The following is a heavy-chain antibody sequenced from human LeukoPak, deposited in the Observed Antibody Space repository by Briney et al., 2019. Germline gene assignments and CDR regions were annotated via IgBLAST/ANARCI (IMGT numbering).Heavy chain of an antibody. Sequence: PGGSLRLSCAASGFTVSSNYMSWVRQAPGKGLEWVSVIYSGGSTYYADSMKGRFTISRDNSKNTLYLQMNSLRAEDTAVYYCARGPYSYGDAFDIWGQGTMVTVSS. CDR2: IYSGGST. J-gene: IGHJ3*02. D-gene: IGHD5-18*01. V-gene: IGHV3-53*01. CDR3: ARGPYSYGDAFDI. CDR1: GFTVSSNY.